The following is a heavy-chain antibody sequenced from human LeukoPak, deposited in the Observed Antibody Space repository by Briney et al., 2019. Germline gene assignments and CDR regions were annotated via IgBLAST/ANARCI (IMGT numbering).Heavy chain of an antibody. D-gene: IGHD6-19*01. CDR3: ARVTPSIRYSSPSPRNYYYYYYMDV. CDR1: GGSISSSSYY. J-gene: IGHJ6*03. Sequence: PSETLSLTCTVSGGSISSSSYYWGWIRQPPGKGLEWIVSIYYSGSTYYNPSLKSRVTISVDTSKNQFSLKLSSVTAADTAVYYCARVTPSIRYSSPSPRNYYYYYYMDVWGKGTTVTVSS. CDR2: IYYSGST. V-gene: IGHV4-39*07.